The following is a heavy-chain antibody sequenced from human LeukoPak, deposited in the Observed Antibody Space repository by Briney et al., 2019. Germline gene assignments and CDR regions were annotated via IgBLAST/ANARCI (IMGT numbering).Heavy chain of an antibody. CDR1: GFTFSSYI. Sequence: GGSLRLSCAASGFTFSSYIMNWVRQAPGKGLEWVSYISTTSSTIYYADSVKGRFTISRDNAKSPLYLQMNSLRAEDAAVYYCARQVREWELSFDYWGQGTLVTVSS. V-gene: IGHV3-48*01. CDR2: ISTTSSTI. J-gene: IGHJ4*02. D-gene: IGHD1-26*01. CDR3: ARQVREWELSFDY.